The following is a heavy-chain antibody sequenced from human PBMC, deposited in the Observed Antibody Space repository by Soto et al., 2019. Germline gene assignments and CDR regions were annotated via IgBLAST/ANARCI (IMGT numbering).Heavy chain of an antibody. J-gene: IGHJ4*02. CDR2: ISGSGGST. CDR1: GCTFSSYA. Sequence: GGSLRLSCAASGCTFSSYAMSWVRQAPGKGLEWVSAISGSGGSTYYADSVKGRFTISRDNSKNTLYLQMNSLRAEDTAVYYCAKDRVTIFGVVIIEPHDYWGQGTLVTVSS. CDR3: AKDRVTIFGVVIIEPHDY. V-gene: IGHV3-23*01. D-gene: IGHD3-3*01.